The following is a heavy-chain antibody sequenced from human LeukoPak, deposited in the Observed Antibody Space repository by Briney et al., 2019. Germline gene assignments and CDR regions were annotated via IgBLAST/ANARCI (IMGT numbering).Heavy chain of an antibody. CDR2: ISYDGSNK. V-gene: IGHV3-30*18. Sequence: PGRSLRLSCAASGFTFSSYGMHWVRQAPGKGLEWVAVISYDGSNKYYADSVKGRFTISRDNSKNTLYLQMNSLRAEDTAVYYCAKTAGTTGTMGFGYWGQGTLVTVSS. CDR1: GFTFSSYG. J-gene: IGHJ4*02. CDR3: AKTAGTTGTMGFGY. D-gene: IGHD1-1*01.